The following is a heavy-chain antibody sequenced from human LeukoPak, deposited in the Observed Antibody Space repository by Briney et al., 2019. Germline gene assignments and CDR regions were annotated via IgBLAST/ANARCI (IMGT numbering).Heavy chain of an antibody. CDR1: GYTSTGYY. J-gene: IGHJ4*02. CDR2: INPNSGGT. V-gene: IGHV1-2*06. Sequence: ASVKVSCKASGYTSTGYYMHWVRQAPGQGLEWMGRINPNSGGTSYAQKFQSRVTMTRDTSISTAYMELSRLRSDDTAVYYCARDADCGGDCYSGSAGDWGQGTLVTVSS. CDR3: ARDADCGGDCYSGSAGD. D-gene: IGHD2-21*02.